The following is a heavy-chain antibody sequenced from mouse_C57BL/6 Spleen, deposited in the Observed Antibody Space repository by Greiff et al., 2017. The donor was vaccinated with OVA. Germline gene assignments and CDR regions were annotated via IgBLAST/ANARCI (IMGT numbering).Heavy chain of an antibody. CDR3: ARMGWATPY. V-gene: IGHV1-64*01. Sequence: QVHVKQPGAELVKPGASVKLSCKASGYTFTSYWMHWVKQRPGQGLEWIGMIHPNSGSTNYNEKFKSKATLTVDKSSSTAYMQLSSLTSEDSAVYYCARMGWATPYWGQGTTLTVSS. CDR1: GYTFTSYW. CDR2: IHPNSGST. D-gene: IGHD3-3*01. J-gene: IGHJ2*01.